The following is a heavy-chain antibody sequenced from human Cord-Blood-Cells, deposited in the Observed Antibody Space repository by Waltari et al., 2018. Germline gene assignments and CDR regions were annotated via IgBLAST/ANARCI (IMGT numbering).Heavy chain of an antibody. CDR2: IYYSGST. CDR3: ATVNAGSGSYYIGYYYYYMDV. J-gene: IGHJ6*03. CDR1: GGSISSSSYY. D-gene: IGHD3-10*01. V-gene: IGHV4-39*01. Sequence: QLQLQESGPGLVKPSETLSLTCTVSGGSISSSSYYWGWIRQPPGKGLEWIGSIYYSGSTYYNPSLKSRVTISVDTSKNQFSLKLSSVTAADTAVYYCATVNAGSGSYYIGYYYYYMDVWGKGTTVTVSS.